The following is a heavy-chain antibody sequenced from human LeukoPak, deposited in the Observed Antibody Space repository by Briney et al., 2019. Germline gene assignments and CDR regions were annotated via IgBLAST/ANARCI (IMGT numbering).Heavy chain of an antibody. CDR3: ARPSTTGTTLYGMDV. CDR1: GYMFTSYS. Sequence: ASVKVSCKASGYMFTSYSISWVRQAPGQRLEWMGWINAGNGNTKYSQKFQGRVTITRDTSASTAYMELSSLRSEDTAVYYCARPSTTGTTLYGMDVWGQGTTVTVSS. D-gene: IGHD1-1*01. CDR2: INAGNGNT. V-gene: IGHV1-3*01. J-gene: IGHJ6*02.